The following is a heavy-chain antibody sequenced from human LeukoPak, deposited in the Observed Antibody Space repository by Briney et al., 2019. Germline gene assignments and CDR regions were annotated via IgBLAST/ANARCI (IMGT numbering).Heavy chain of an antibody. V-gene: IGHV3-21*01. CDR2: ISSSSSYI. CDR3: ARGGPAAAIHRPGDY. Sequence: GRSLRLSCAASGFTFSSYSMNWVRQAPGKGLEWVSSISSSSSYIYYADSVKGRFTISRDNAKNSLYLQMNSLRAEDTAVYYCARGGPAAAIHRPGDYWGQGTLVTVSS. CDR1: GFTFSSYS. D-gene: IGHD2-2*02. J-gene: IGHJ4*02.